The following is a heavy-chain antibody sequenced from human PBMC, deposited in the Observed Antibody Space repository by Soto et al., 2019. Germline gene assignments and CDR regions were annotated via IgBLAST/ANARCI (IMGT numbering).Heavy chain of an antibody. V-gene: IGHV4-34*01. Sequence: SETLSLTCAVYGGSFSGYYWSWIRQPPGKGLEWIGEINHSGSTNYNPSLKSRVTISVDTSKNQFSLKLSSVTAADTAVYYCARVGMAAAGPPSTSPYYYYGMDVWGQGTTVTVSS. CDR1: GGSFSGYY. CDR2: INHSGST. J-gene: IGHJ6*02. D-gene: IGHD6-13*01. CDR3: ARVGMAAAGPPSTSPYYYYGMDV.